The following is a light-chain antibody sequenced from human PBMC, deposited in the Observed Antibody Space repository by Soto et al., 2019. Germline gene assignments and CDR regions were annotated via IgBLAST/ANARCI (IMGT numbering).Light chain of an antibody. J-gene: IGLJ1*01. V-gene: IGLV2-14*01. CDR3: STHTTSGALQV. CDR1: SSDVGGYNY. Sequence: QSALTQPASVSGSPGQSITISCTGTSSDVGGYNYVSWYQQEPGKAPKLMIYEVSNRPSGISNRFSGSKSGNTASLTISGLHAEDEADYYCSTHTTSGALQVFGTGTKVTVL. CDR2: EVS.